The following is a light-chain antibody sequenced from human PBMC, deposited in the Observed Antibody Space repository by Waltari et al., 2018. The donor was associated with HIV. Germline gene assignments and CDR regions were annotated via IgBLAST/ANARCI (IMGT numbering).Light chain of an antibody. Sequence: IVMTQSPVSLAVSLGERATINCKSSQSVLYSSNNKNYLTWYQQKPGQPPKLLIYWASTRESGVPDRFSGSGSGTDFTLTISSLQAEDVAVYYCQQYYAIPYTFGQGTKLEIK. CDR1: QSVLYSSNNKNY. J-gene: IGKJ2*01. CDR3: QQYYAIPYT. V-gene: IGKV4-1*01. CDR2: WAS.